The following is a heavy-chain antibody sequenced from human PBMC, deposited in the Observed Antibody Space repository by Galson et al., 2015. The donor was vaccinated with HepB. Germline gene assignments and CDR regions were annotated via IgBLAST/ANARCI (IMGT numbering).Heavy chain of an antibody. J-gene: IGHJ5*02. Sequence: SLRLSCAASGFTFSGYWMSWVRQAPGKGLEWVASIKGDGSEKYYVDSVKGRFTISRDNAKNSLYLQMNSLRVEDTAVYFCARQDVGELSRWFDPWGQGTLVPVSS. D-gene: IGHD3-10*01. CDR2: IKGDGSEK. CDR3: ARQDVGELSRWFDP. CDR1: GFTFSGYW. V-gene: IGHV3-7*01.